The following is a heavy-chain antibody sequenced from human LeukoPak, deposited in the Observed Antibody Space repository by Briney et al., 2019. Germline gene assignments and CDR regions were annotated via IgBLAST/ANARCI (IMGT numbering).Heavy chain of an antibody. J-gene: IGHJ5*02. V-gene: IGHV4-34*01. D-gene: IGHD1-1*01. CDR3: ARRLGTGGWFDP. Sequence: SETLSLTCAVYGGSFSGYYWSWIRQTPGKGLEWIGYMSYSGSTYYNPSLKSRVTISGDTSKNQFSLKLSSVTAADTAVYYCARRLGTGGWFDPWGQGTLVTVSS. CDR2: MSYSGST. CDR1: GGSFSGYY.